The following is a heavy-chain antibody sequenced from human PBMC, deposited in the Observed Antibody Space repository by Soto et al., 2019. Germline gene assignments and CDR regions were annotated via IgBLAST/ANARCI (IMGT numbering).Heavy chain of an antibody. CDR1: GYTFTSYA. Sequence: GASVKVSCKASGYTFTSYAMHWVRQAPGQRLEWMGWINAGNGNTKYSQKFQGRVTITRDTSASTAYMELSSLRSEGTAVYYCARGQVPAAKRSYYYYMDVWGKGTTVTVSS. CDR3: ARGQVPAAKRSYYYYMDV. J-gene: IGHJ6*03. V-gene: IGHV1-3*01. D-gene: IGHD2-2*01. CDR2: INAGNGNT.